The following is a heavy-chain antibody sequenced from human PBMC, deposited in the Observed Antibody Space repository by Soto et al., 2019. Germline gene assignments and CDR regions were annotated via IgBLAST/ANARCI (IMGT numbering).Heavy chain of an antibody. Sequence: GGSLRLSCAASGFTFSSYGMHWVRQAPGKGLEWVAVISYDGSNKYYADSVKGRFTISRDNSKNTLYLQMNSLRAEDTAVYYCGEDVEALARLGCMDVWGQGTTVTVSS. CDR1: GFTFSSYG. CDR3: GEDVEALARLGCMDV. CDR2: ISYDGSNK. V-gene: IGHV3-30*18. D-gene: IGHD3-16*01. J-gene: IGHJ6*02.